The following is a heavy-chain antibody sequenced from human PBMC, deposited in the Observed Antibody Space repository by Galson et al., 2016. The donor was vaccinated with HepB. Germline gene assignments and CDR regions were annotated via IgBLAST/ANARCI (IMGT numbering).Heavy chain of an antibody. CDR1: GFTVSRNY. V-gene: IGHV3-53*01. CDR3: ARDPPLHYGSGRNYYYNGMDV. J-gene: IGHJ6*02. CDR2: IYSSDTS. Sequence: SLRLSCAASGFTVSRNYMSWVRQAPGKGLECVSVIYSSDTSYYADSVKGRFTISRDNAKNSLYLQMNSLGAEDTAVYYCARDPPLHYGSGRNYYYNGMDVWGQGTTVTVSS. D-gene: IGHD3-10*01.